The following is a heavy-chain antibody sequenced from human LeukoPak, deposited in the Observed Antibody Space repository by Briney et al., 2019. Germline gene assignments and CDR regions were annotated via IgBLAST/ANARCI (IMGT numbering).Heavy chain of an antibody. CDR1: GFTFSSYW. CDR3: ARGGGLDV. V-gene: IGHV3-7*03. D-gene: IGHD3-16*01. CDR2: INHNGNVN. J-gene: IGHJ6*02. Sequence: GGSLRLSCAASGFTFSSYWMNWARQAPGKGLEWVASINHNGNVNYYVDSVKGRFTISRDNAKNSLYLQMSNLRAEDTAVYFCARGGGLDVGGQGATVTVSS.